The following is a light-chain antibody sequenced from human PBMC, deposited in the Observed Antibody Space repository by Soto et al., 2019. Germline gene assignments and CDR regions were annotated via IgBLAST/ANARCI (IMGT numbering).Light chain of an antibody. V-gene: IGLV9-49*03. CDR1: SGYSNYK. Sequence: QSVLTQPPSASASLGASVTLTCTLSSGYSNYKVDWYQQRPGKGPRFVMRVATGGIVGSKGDGIPDRFSVLGSGLNRYLTIKNIQEEDESDYHCGTDHGSGNNFVLIFGGGTKVTVL. J-gene: IGLJ2*01. CDR3: GTDHGSGNNFVLI. CDR2: VATGGIVG.